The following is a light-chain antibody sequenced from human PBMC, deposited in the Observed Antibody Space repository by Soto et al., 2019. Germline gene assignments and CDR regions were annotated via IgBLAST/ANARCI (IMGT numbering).Light chain of an antibody. CDR1: QSVSSNY. V-gene: IGKV3-20*01. Sequence: EIVLTQSPGTLSLSPGERATLSCRASQSVSSNYLAWYQQKPGQAPRLLIYGASSRATGIPDRISGSGSGTDFTLTISRLEPEDFAVYYCQQYDSSPYTSGQGTKLEMK. CDR3: QQYDSSPYT. CDR2: GAS. J-gene: IGKJ2*01.